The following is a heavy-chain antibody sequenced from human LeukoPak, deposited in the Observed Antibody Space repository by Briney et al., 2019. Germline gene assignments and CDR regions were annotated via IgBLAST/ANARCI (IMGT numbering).Heavy chain of an antibody. CDR1: GYTFTDYG. V-gene: IGHV1-18*01. Sequence: ASVKVSCKASGYTFTDYGINWVRQAPGQGLEWMGGVSGYNGDTRYAQKVQDRVTMTTDTSASTACMELRSLRSDDTAVYYCARGILHADTLTGPWGQGTLVTVSS. J-gene: IGHJ5*02. D-gene: IGHD3-9*01. CDR2: VSGYNGDT. CDR3: ARGILHADTLTGP.